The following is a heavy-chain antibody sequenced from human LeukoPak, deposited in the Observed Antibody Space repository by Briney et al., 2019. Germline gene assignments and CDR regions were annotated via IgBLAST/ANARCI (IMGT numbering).Heavy chain of an antibody. V-gene: IGHV4-30-4*01. Sequence: PSETLSLTCTVSGGSISSGDYYWSWIRQPPGKGLEWIGCIYYSGSTYYNPSLKSRVTISVDTSKNQFSLKLSSVTAADTAVYFGAGSVGDFDFWGQGTPVTVSS. CDR3: AGSVGDFDF. CDR2: IYYSGST. CDR1: GGSISSGDYY. J-gene: IGHJ4*02. D-gene: IGHD1-26*01.